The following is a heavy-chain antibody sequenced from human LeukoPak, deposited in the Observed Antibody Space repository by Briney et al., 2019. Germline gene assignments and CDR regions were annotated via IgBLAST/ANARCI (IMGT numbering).Heavy chain of an antibody. V-gene: IGHV1-69*13. CDR3: ARRYCSSTSCWVAFDI. CDR1: GGTFSSYA. Sequence: ASVKVSCKASGGTFSSYAISWVRQAPGQGLEWMGGIIPIFGTANYAQKFQGRVTITADESTSTAYMELSSLRSEDTAVYYCARRYCSSTSCWVAFDIWGQGTMVTVSS. D-gene: IGHD2-2*01. J-gene: IGHJ3*02. CDR2: IIPIFGTA.